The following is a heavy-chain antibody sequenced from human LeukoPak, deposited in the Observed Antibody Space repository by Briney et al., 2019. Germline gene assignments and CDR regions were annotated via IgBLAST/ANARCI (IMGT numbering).Heavy chain of an antibody. CDR1: GGSINSYY. V-gene: IGHV4-4*09. J-gene: IGHJ5*02. D-gene: IGHD4-11*01. CDR3: ARVDYRMDWFAP. Sequence: SETLSLTCTVSGGSINSYYWRWVRQPPGKGREEIGYIYSSGSTNSNPSLKSRVTISVDTSKNQFSLKLRSVTAADTAVYYCARVDYRMDWFAPWGQGTLVTVSS. CDR2: IYSSGST.